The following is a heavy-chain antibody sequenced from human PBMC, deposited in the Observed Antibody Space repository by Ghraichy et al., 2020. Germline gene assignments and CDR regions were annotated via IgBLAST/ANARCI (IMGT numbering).Heavy chain of an antibody. V-gene: IGHV1-8*02. Sequence: ASVKVSCKASGYTFTSYDINWVRQATGQGLEWMGWMNPNSGNTGYAQKFQGRVTMTRNTSISTAYMELSSLRSEDTAVYYCARGLRWTGDLGYWGQGTLVTVSS. D-gene: IGHD3/OR15-3a*01. CDR3: ARGLRWTGDLGY. CDR2: MNPNSGNT. CDR1: GYTFTSYD. J-gene: IGHJ4*02.